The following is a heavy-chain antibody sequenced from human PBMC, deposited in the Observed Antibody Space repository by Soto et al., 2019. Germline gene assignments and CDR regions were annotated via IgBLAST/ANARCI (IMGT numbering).Heavy chain of an antibody. Sequence: SETLSLTCAVYGGSFSGSYWSWIRQPPGKGLEWIGEINQSGSTNYNPSLKSRVTISVDTSKNQFSLRLSSLTAADTAVYYCARSTPHPREKLVSFYYYYAMDVWGQGTTVTVSS. D-gene: IGHD6-6*01. CDR3: ARSTPHPREKLVSFYYYYAMDV. CDR2: INQSGST. J-gene: IGHJ6*02. V-gene: IGHV4-34*01. CDR1: GGSFSGSY.